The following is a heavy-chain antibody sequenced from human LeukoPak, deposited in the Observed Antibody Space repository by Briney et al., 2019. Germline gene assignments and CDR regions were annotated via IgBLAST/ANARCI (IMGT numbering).Heavy chain of an antibody. CDR2: IYHSGST. Sequence: PSETLSLTCTVSGYSISSGYYWGWIRQPPGKGLEWIGSIYHSGSTYYNPSLKSRVTISVDTSKNQFSLKLSSVTAADTAMYYCVLSGYDSAYSSGWYGGVTVYWGQGTLVTVSS. CDR3: VLSGYDSAYSSGWYGGVTVY. D-gene: IGHD6-19*01. CDR1: GYSISSGYY. V-gene: IGHV4-38-2*02. J-gene: IGHJ4*02.